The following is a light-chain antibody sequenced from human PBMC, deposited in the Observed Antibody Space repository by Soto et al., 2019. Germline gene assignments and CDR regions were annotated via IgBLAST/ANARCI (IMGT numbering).Light chain of an antibody. CDR1: QSVSSSY. CDR3: QQYGSSPQT. CDR2: GAS. J-gene: IGKJ1*01. Sequence: EIVLTQSPGTLSLSPGERATLSCRASQSVSSSYLARYQQKPGQAPRLLIYGASYMATGIPDRFSGSGCGTDFALTISSLEREDFAVYYYQQYGSSPQTFGQGNKVEI. V-gene: IGKV3-20*01.